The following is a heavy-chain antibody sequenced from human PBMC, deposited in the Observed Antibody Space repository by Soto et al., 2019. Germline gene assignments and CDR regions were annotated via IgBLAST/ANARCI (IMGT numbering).Heavy chain of an antibody. Sequence: ASVKVSCKASGYTFTSYGIHWVRQAPGQRLEWMGWINAANGDTKYSPKFQGRVTITRDASASTAYMELSSLRSEDTAVYYCVRRHVSATGIDWFDPWGQGTLVTVSS. V-gene: IGHV1-3*01. CDR1: GYTFTSYG. CDR3: VRRHVSATGIDWFDP. CDR2: INAANGDT. D-gene: IGHD6-13*01. J-gene: IGHJ5*02.